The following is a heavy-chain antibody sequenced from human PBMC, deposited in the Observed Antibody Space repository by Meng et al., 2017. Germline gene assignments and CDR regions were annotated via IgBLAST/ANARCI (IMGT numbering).Heavy chain of an antibody. CDR2: IWYDGSNK. D-gene: IGHD1-26*01. CDR3: ARDLEAFGGSYPDY. Sequence: QLRLVGAGGGVVQPGRSLRLSCAASGFTFSSYGMHWVRQAPGKGLEWVAVIWYDGSNKYYADSVKGRFTISRDNSKNTLYLQMNSLRAEDTAVYYCARDLEAFGGSYPDYWGQGTLVTVSS. V-gene: IGHV3-33*01. CDR1: GFTFSSYG. J-gene: IGHJ4*02.